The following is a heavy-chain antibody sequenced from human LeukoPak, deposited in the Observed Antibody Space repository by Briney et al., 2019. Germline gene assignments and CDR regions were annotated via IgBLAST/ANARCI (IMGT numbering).Heavy chain of an antibody. V-gene: IGHV3-7*03. CDR2: IKQDGSEK. J-gene: IGHJ4*02. CDR1: GFTFNNYW. D-gene: IGHD3/OR15-3a*01. Sequence: GGSLRLSCAASGFTFNNYWMSWVRQAPGKGLEWVANIKQDGSEKYYVDSVKGRFTISRDNAKNTLFLQMNSLRAEDTAIYYCARADGTGGPYDYWGQGTLVTVSS. CDR3: ARADGTGGPYDY.